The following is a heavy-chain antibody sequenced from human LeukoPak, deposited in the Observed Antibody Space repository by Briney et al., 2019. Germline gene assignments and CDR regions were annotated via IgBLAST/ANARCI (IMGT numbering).Heavy chain of an antibody. Sequence: GGSLRLSCAASGFTVSNNYMSWVRQAPGKGLEWVSITYSDGNTNYAVSVKGRFTISRDTSQNTLSLQMNSLRAEDTAVYYCVRKNQDLNAAFDIWGQGTVVTVSS. J-gene: IGHJ3*02. CDR1: GFTVSNNY. CDR2: TYSDGNT. V-gene: IGHV3-53*01. D-gene: IGHD1-14*01. CDR3: VRKNQDLNAAFDI.